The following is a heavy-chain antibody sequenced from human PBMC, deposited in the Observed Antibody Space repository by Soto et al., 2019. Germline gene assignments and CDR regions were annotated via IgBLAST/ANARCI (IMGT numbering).Heavy chain of an antibody. D-gene: IGHD3-3*01. V-gene: IGHV2-5*01. CDR2: VYWHDDK. CDR1: GFSLNNTGVT. J-gene: IGHJ5*01. CDR3: AHSHFEILPGPFDS. Sequence: QITLKESGPSLVNPTQTLTLTCTFSGFSLNNTGVTVGWIRQPPGKALEWLALVYWHDDKRYNPSLRNRLTIAKDTSKNRVGLTLANVGPVDTATYYCAHSHFEILPGPFDSWCRGTLVTVSS.